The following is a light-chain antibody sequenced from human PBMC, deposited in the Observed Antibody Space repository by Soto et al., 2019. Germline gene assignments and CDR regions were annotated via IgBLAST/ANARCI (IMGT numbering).Light chain of an antibody. CDR2: DAS. J-gene: IGKJ2*01. CDR1: QSVSFNY. CDR3: QQYGSSPYT. V-gene: IGKV3D-20*01. Sequence: EIVLTQSPGTLSLSPGERATLSCGASQSVSFNYLAWYQQKVGLAPRLLIYDASRRATGTPDRFSGSGSGTDFTLTISRLEPADFAVYVCQQYGSSPYTFGQGTNLEIK.